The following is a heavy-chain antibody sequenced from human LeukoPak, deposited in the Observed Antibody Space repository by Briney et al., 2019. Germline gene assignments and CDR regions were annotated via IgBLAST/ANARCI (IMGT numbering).Heavy chain of an antibody. V-gene: IGHV3-30*03. CDR1: GFTFSSYG. CDR3: ARSYGDYPYYYYGVDV. D-gene: IGHD4-17*01. J-gene: IGHJ6*02. Sequence: GGSLRLSCAASGFTFSSYGMHWVRQAPVKGLEWVAAISHDGSNKYYADSVKGRFTISRDNSKNTLYLQMNSLRAEDTAVYYCARSYGDYPYYYYGVDVWGQGTTVTVSS. CDR2: ISHDGSNK.